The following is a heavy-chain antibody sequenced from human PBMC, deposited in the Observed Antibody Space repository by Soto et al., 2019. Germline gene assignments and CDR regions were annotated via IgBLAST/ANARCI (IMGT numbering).Heavy chain of an antibody. CDR3: AKDLYDYVWGSYRPL. V-gene: IGHV3-23*01. CDR1: GFSFSSYA. Sequence: GVSLILSFAASGFSFSSYAMICVRQAPGKGLEWVSAISGSGGSTYYADSVKGRFTISRDNSENTLYLQMNSLRAEDTAVYYCAKDLYDYVWGSYRPLWGQGNLVTVSS. CDR2: ISGSGGST. J-gene: IGHJ4*02. D-gene: IGHD3-16*02.